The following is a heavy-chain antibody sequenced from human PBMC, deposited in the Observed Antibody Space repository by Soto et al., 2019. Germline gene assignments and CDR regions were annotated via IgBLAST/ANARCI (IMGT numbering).Heavy chain of an antibody. J-gene: IGHJ6*02. D-gene: IGHD3-10*01. CDR1: GFTFSSYG. Sequence: QVQLVESGGGVVQPGRSLRLSCAASGFTFSSYGMHWVRQAPGKGLEWVAVISYDGSNKYYADSVKGRFTISRDNSKNTLYLQMNSLRAEDTAVYYCAKDRVWFGELYVMDVWGQGTTVTVSS. V-gene: IGHV3-30*18. CDR3: AKDRVWFGELYVMDV. CDR2: ISYDGSNK.